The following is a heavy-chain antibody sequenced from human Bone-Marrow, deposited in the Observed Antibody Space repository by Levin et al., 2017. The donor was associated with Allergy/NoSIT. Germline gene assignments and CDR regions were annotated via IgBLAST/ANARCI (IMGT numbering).Heavy chain of an antibody. CDR2: ISYDGSNK. CDR1: GFTFSSYG. J-gene: IGHJ4*02. CDR3: AKDLWDDTTGFHY. D-gene: IGHD2/OR15-2a*01. V-gene: IGHV3-30*18. Sequence: GGSLRLSCAASGFTFSSYGMHWVRQAPGKGLEWVAVISYDGSNKYYADSVKGRFTISRDNSKNTLYLQMNSLRAEDTAVYYCAKDLWDDTTGFHYWGQGTLVTVSS.